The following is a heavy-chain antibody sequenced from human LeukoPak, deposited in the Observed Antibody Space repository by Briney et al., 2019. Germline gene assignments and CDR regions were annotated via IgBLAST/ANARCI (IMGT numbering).Heavy chain of an antibody. D-gene: IGHD5-18*01. Sequence: GGSLRLSCAASGFTFSDYYMSWIRQAPGKGLEWVSYISSSGSIIYYADSVKGRFTISRDNAKNSLYLQMNSLRAEDTAVYYCARDLSFYSYGFFDYWGQGTLVTVSS. V-gene: IGHV3-11*01. J-gene: IGHJ4*02. CDR3: ARDLSFYSYGFFDY. CDR1: GFTFSDYY. CDR2: ISSSGSII.